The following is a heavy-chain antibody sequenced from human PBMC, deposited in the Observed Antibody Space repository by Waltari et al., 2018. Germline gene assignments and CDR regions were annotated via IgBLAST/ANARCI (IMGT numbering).Heavy chain of an antibody. Sequence: QVQLVLPGAGVKNPGPPGRSPARASVYPFTGNNLHGVRQATGQGLEWMGRINPNSGGTNYAQKFQGRVTMTRDTSISTAYMELSRLRSDDTAVYYCAREIGGSGWYGYWGQGTLVTVSS. CDR3: AREIGGSGWYGY. V-gene: IGHV1-2*06. CDR2: INPNSGGT. CDR1: VYPFTGNN. D-gene: IGHD6-19*01. J-gene: IGHJ4*02.